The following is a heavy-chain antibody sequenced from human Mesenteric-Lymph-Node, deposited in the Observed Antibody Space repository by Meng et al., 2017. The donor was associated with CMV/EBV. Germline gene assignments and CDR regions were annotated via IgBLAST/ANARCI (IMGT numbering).Heavy chain of an antibody. CDR3: AKEYVHDS. Sequence: GGSLRLSCAASGFTSSNYAMSWVRQAPGKGLEWVSGISHDGRSTFYIDSVKGRFTISRDNFKNTLHLQMNSLRVEDTATYYCAKEYVHDSWGQGTQVTVSS. CDR1: GFTSSNYA. D-gene: IGHD3-10*02. J-gene: IGHJ4*02. V-gene: IGHV3-23*01. CDR2: ISHDGRST.